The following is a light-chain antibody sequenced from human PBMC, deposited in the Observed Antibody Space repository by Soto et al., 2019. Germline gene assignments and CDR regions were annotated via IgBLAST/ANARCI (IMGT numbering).Light chain of an antibody. V-gene: IGKV3-20*01. CDR3: QQFGSSPLFT. CDR1: QSVSSIY. Sequence: EIVLTQSPGTLSLSPGERATLSSRASQSVSSIYLAWYQQKPGQAPRLLISGTSSRATGIPDRFSGSGSGTDFTLTISRLEPEDFAVYYCQQFGSSPLFTFGPGTKVDVK. CDR2: GTS. J-gene: IGKJ3*01.